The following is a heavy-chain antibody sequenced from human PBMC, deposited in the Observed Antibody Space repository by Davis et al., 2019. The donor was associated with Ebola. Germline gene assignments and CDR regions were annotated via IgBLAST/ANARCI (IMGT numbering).Heavy chain of an antibody. J-gene: IGHJ6*02. CDR2: ISTYNDNT. CDR1: GYTFTTYG. CDR3: ARDRYCSGGSCYSSYYYGMDV. Sequence: AASVKVSCQASGYTFTTYGISWVRQAPGQGLEWMGWISTYNDNTHYAQKLQGRVTMTTDTSTSTAYMELRSLRSDDTAVYYCARDRYCSGGSCYSSYYYGMDVWGQGTTVTVSS. D-gene: IGHD2-15*01. V-gene: IGHV1-18*01.